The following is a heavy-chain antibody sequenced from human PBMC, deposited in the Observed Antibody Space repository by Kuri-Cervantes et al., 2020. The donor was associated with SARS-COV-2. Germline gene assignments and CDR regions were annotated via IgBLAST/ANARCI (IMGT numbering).Heavy chain of an antibody. J-gene: IGHJ6*03. CDR2: IYTSGST. V-gene: IGHV4-39*07. Sequence: SETLSFTCTVSGGSISSSSYYWGWIRQPPGKGLEWIGRIYTSGSTNYNPSLKSRVTMSVDTSKNQFSLKLSSVTAADTAVYYCARVVPAADEGLYYYYMDVWGKGTTVTVSS. CDR1: GGSISSSSYY. D-gene: IGHD2-2*01. CDR3: ARVVPAADEGLYYYYMDV.